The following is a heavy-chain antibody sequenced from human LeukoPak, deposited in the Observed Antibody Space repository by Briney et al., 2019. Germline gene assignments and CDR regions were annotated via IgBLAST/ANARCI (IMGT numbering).Heavy chain of an antibody. J-gene: IGHJ4*02. D-gene: IGHD2-21*02. CDR2: INPNSGGT. CDR3: SRGHRVTPSDLDY. CDR1: GYIFTGYY. Sequence: ASVKVSCKASGYIFTGYYMHWVRHAPAQGLEWMLRINPNSGGTNYAQKFQGRVTMTRDTSISTAYMELERLRSGDTDVYDYSRGHRVTPSDLDYWGQGTLVTVSS. V-gene: IGHV1-2*05.